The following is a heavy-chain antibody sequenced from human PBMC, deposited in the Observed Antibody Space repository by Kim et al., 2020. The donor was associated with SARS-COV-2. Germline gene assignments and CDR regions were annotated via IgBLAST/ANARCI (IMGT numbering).Heavy chain of an antibody. CDR1: GFTFSSYA. V-gene: IGHV3-23*01. Sequence: GGSLRLSCAASGFTFSSYAMSWVRQAPGKGLEWVSAISGSGGSTYYADSVKGRFTISRDNSKNTLYLQMNSLRAEDTAVYYCAMGREWLQWSFDYWGQGTLVTVSS. J-gene: IGHJ4*02. CDR2: ISGSGGST. D-gene: IGHD5-12*01. CDR3: AMGREWLQWSFDY.